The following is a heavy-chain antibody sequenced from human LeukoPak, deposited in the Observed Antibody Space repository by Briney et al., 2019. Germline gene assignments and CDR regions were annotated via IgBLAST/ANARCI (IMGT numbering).Heavy chain of an antibody. J-gene: IGHJ3*02. CDR2: IYHSGST. V-gene: IGHV4-4*02. Sequence: SETLSLTCAVSGGSISSSNWWSWVRQPPGKGLEWIGEIYHSGSTNYNPSLKSRVTISVDKSKNQFSLKLSSVTAADTAVYYCARSTGYSSSWFDAFDIWGQGTMVTVSS. D-gene: IGHD6-13*01. CDR1: GGSISSSNW. CDR3: ARSTGYSSSWFDAFDI.